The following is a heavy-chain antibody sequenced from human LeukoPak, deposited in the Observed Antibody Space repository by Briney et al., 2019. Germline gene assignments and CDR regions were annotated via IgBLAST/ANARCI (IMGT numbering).Heavy chain of an antibody. CDR1: GYTFTGYY. V-gene: IGHV1-2*02. D-gene: IGHD2-2*03. CDR2: INPNSGGT. J-gene: IGHJ4*02. Sequence: ASVKVSXKASGYTFTGYYMHWVRQAPGQGLEWMGWINPNSGGTNYAQKFQGRVTMTRDTSISTAYMELSRLRSDDTAVYYCARDVDIVVVPAAIGYWGQGTLVTVSS. CDR3: ARDVDIVVVPAAIGY.